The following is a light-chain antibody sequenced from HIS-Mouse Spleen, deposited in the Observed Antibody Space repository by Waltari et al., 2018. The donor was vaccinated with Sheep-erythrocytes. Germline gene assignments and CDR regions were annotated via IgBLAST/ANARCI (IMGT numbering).Light chain of an antibody. CDR3: QQYENLPYT. Sequence: DIQMTQSPSSLSASVGDRVTITCQASQDISNYLNWYQQKPGKAPKLLIYEASKLETGCRSRFSGSGSGTDCIVTCSILQPEVIGTYYCQQYENLPYTFGQGTKLEIK. J-gene: IGKJ2*01. CDR2: EAS. V-gene: IGKV1-33*01. CDR1: QDISNY.